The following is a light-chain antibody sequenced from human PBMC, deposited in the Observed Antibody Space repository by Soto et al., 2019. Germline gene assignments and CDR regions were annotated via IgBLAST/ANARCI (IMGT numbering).Light chain of an antibody. CDR2: GNI. CDR1: SSNSGAGYD. J-gene: IGLJ1*01. Sequence: SVLTQPPSVSGAPGQRVTISGTGSSSNSGAGYDVHWYQQRPGTAPKLIIFGNINRPSGVPDRFSGSKSGTSASLAITGLKAEDEGDYYCQSYDSTLSARYVFGTGTKVTVL. V-gene: IGLV1-40*01. CDR3: QSYDSTLSARYV.